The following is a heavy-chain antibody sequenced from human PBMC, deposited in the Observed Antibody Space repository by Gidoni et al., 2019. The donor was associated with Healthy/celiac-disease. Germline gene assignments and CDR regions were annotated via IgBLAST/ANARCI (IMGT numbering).Heavy chain of an antibody. J-gene: IGHJ6*02. D-gene: IGHD2-15*01. CDR2: IKSKTDGGTT. V-gene: IGHV3-15*01. CDR3: TTCDSDYYYYYGMDV. CDR1: GFTFSDAW. Sequence: EVQLVESGGGLVKPGGSLRLSCASPGFTFSDAWMSWVRQAPGKGLEWVGRIKSKTDGGTTDYAAPVKGRFTISRDDSKNTLYLQMNSRKTEDTAVYYCTTCDSDYYYYYGMDVWGQGTTVTVSS.